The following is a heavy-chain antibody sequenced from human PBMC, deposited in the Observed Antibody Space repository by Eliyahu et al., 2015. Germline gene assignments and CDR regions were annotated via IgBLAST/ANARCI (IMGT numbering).Heavy chain of an antibody. CDR1: GGTFSTNX. J-gene: IGHJ4*02. D-gene: IGHD6-19*01. Sequence: QVQLVQSGAEVKMPGSSVKVSCKASGGTFSTNXFSWVRQAPGQGLEXMGGITPFFGTARYAQKFQDRVTIIADESTSTAYMELSSLRSEDTAVYYCARPSADNSGVSKPFDYWGQGTLVTVSS. CDR2: ITPFFGTA. V-gene: IGHV1-69*01. CDR3: ARPSADNSGVSKPFDY.